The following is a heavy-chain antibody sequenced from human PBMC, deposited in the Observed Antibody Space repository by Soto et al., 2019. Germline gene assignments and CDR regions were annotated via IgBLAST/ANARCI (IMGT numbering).Heavy chain of an antibody. J-gene: IGHJ4*02. CDR1: GDSISAYS. V-gene: IGHV4-59*01. CDR2: IHYNGNT. CDR3: AREGNLGRWLQPLDF. D-gene: IGHD5-12*01. Sequence: QVQLQVSGPGLVKPSETLSLTCTVSGDSISAYSWSWVRQPPGKGLEWIGNIHYNGNTKYNPSLKCRVTMSVDTTKNQFSLRRISVTAADTAIYFCAREGNLGRWLQPLDFWGQGTLVTVSS.